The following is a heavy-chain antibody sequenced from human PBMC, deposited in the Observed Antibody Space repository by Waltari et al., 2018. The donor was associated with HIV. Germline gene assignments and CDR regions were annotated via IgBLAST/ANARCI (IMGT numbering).Heavy chain of an antibody. D-gene: IGHD6-6*01. V-gene: IGHV3-48*04. CDR2: ISSSSTTI. CDR1: GFTFSSYS. J-gene: IGHJ4*02. Sequence: EVQLVESGGGLVQPGGSLRPPCAASGFTFSSYSMNWVRQAPGKGLEWVSYISSSSTTINYADSVKGRFTISRDNAKNLLYLQMSSLRAEDTAVYFCARERFGSSYFGYWGQGTLVTVSS. CDR3: ARERFGSSYFGY.